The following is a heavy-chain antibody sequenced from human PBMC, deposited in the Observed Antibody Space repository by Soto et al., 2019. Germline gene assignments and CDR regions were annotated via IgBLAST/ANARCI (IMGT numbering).Heavy chain of an antibody. CDR2: VDYRGTS. D-gene: IGHD2-8*01. CDR1: GGSVSNSNYY. V-gene: IGHV4-39*01. Sequence: SETLSLTCTVSGGSVSNSNYYWGWIRQSPGKGLEWIGSVDYRGTSYSKSSVRSRVTISVDTSKNQFSLNLSSVTASDTAVYFCVSQRTSVLTQAYFDYWGPGALVTVSS. CDR3: VSQRTSVLTQAYFDY. J-gene: IGHJ4*02.